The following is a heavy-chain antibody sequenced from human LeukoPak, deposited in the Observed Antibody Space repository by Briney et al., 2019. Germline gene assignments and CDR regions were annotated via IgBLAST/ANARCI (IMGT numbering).Heavy chain of an antibody. J-gene: IGHJ4*02. V-gene: IGHV4-38-2*02. CDR2: IYDSGST. CDR3: ARRGLAGSVYYFDY. Sequence: PSETRSLTWTVAGYSLSSGYYGGGSRQPTGKGREEIGSIYDSGSTYYNRSLKSRVTISVDTSTNQFSLKLSSVTAADTAVYYCARRGLAGSVYYFDYWGQGTLVTVSS. D-gene: IGHD6-25*01. CDR1: GYSLSSGYY.